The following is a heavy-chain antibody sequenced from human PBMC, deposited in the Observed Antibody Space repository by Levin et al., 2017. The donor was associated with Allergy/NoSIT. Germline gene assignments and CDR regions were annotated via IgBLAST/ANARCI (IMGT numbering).Heavy chain of an antibody. CDR2: IKQDGSEK. V-gene: IGHV3-7*01. CDR1: GFTFSSYW. CDR3: ARDLRNTAMVTGHWYYYYYGMDV. J-gene: IGHJ6*02. Sequence: GGSLRLSCAASGFTFSSYWMSWVRQAPGKGLEWVANIKQDGSEKYYVDSVKGRFTISRDNAKNSLYLQMNSLRAEDTAVYYCARDLRNTAMVTGHWYYYYYGMDVWGQGTTVTVSS. D-gene: IGHD5-18*01.